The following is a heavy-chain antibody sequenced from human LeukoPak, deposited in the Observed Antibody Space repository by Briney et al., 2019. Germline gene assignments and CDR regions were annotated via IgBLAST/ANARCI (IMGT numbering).Heavy chain of an antibody. D-gene: IGHD6-6*01. Sequence: GGSLRLSCAASGFTFSSYWMSWVRQAPGKGLEWVANIKQDGSEEVYVDSVKGRFTISRDNAKSSLFLQMNTLRAEDTAVYYCARDPYSSTWSYGMDVWGQGTTVTVSS. CDR3: ARDPYSSTWSYGMDV. CDR1: GFTFSSYW. V-gene: IGHV3-7*05. CDR2: IKQDGSEE. J-gene: IGHJ6*02.